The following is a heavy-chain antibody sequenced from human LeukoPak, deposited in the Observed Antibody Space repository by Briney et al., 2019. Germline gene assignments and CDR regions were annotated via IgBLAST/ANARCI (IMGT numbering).Heavy chain of an antibody. J-gene: IGHJ3*02. CDR1: GGSISSYY. D-gene: IGHD3-10*01. CDR2: IYTSGST. CDR3: ARDMGYYGSGSYSRAFDI. Sequence: PSETLSLTCTVSGGSISSYYWSWIRQPAGKGLEWIGRIYTSGSTNYNPSLKSRVTMSVDTSKNQFSLKLSSVTAADTAVYYCARDMGYYGSGSYSRAFDIWGQGTMVTVSS. V-gene: IGHV4-4*07.